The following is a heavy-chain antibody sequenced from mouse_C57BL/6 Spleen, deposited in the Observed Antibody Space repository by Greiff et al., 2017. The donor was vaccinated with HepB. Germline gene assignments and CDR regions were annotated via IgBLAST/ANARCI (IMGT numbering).Heavy chain of an antibody. D-gene: IGHD1-1*01. J-gene: IGHJ4*01. CDR2: INPSSGYT. V-gene: IGHV1-4*01. CDR1: GYTFTSYT. CDR3: ARHGSSNYAMDY. Sequence: QVQLQQSGAELARPGASVKMSCKASGYTFTSYTMHWVKQRPGQGLEWIGYINPSSGYTKYNQKFKDKATLTAYKSSSTAYMQLSSLTSEDSAVYYCARHGSSNYAMDYWGQGTSVTVSS.